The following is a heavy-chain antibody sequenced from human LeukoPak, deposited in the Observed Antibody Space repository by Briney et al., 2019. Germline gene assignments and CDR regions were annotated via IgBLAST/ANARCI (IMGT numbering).Heavy chain of an antibody. CDR2: INPNSGGT. CDR3: ARLNVDYYDSSGYQDY. CDR1: GYTFTSYY. J-gene: IGHJ4*02. V-gene: IGHV1-2*06. D-gene: IGHD3-22*01. Sequence: ASVKVSCKASGYTFTSYYMHWVRQAPGQGLEWMGRINPNSGGTNYAQKFQGRVTMTRDTSISTAYMELSRLRSDDTAVYYCARLNVDYYDSSGYQDYWGQGTLVTVSS.